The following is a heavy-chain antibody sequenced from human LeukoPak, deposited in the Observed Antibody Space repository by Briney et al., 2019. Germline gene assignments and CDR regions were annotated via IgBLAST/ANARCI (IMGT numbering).Heavy chain of an antibody. CDR2: IYSSGST. J-gene: IGHJ6*03. Sequence: SETLPLTCSVSGASISSGSNYWGWIRQPPGKTLEWIGSIYSSGSTYYNPSLKSRVIIIIDTPKNHFSLKLSSVTAADTAVYYCARGARYYYYMDVWGKGTTVTVSS. D-gene: IGHD3-16*01. CDR3: ARGARYYYYMDV. V-gene: IGHV4-39*07. CDR1: GASISSGSNY.